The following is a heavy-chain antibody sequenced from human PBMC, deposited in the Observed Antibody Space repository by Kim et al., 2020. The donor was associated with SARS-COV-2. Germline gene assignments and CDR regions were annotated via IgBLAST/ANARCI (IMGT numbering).Heavy chain of an antibody. CDR2: FDPEYGET. Sequence: ASVKVSCKVSGYSLTKFSMHWVRQAPGKGLEWVGGFDPEYGETIYAQKFQGRVTITEDTSTDTAYMELISLTSDDTALYYCATDGVGETQDYWGQGTLVTVSS. CDR3: ATDGVGETQDY. CDR1: GYSLTKFS. J-gene: IGHJ4*02. V-gene: IGHV1-24*01. D-gene: IGHD2-15*01.